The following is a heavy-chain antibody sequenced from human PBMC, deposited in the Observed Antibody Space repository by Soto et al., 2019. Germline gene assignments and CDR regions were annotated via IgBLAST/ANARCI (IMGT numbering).Heavy chain of an antibody. J-gene: IGHJ6*02. CDR1: GYSFTSYR. CDR2: IYPGDSDT. V-gene: IGHV5-51*01. Sequence: GESLKISCKGSGYSFTSYRIGWVRQMPGKGLEWMGIIYPGDSDTRYSPSFQGQVTISADKSISTAYLQWSSLKASDTAMYYCARQARIAAAGNYYYYGMDVWGQGTTVTVSS. D-gene: IGHD6-13*01. CDR3: ARQARIAAAGNYYYYGMDV.